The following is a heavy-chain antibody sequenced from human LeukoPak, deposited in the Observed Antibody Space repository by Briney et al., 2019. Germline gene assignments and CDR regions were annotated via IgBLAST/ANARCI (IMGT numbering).Heavy chain of an antibody. Sequence: SETLSLTCTVSGGSIRSYYWSWIRQPQGKGLEWIGYIYYSGSTNYNPSLKSRVTISVDTSKNQFSLKLSSVTAADTAVYYCARLVVVAATPSDYYYYGMDVWGQGTTVTVSS. V-gene: IGHV4-59*08. J-gene: IGHJ6*02. CDR3: ARLVVVAATPSDYYYYGMDV. CDR1: GGSIRSYY. CDR2: IYYSGST. D-gene: IGHD2-15*01.